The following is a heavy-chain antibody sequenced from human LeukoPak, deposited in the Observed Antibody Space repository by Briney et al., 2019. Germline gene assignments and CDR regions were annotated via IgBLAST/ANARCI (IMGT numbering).Heavy chain of an antibody. CDR2: IKNDGSST. V-gene: IGHV3-74*01. J-gene: IGHJ6*03. CDR3: ARVTSGGYAGHYFYYMDV. CDR1: GFTISNHW. Sequence: GGSLRLSCAASGFTISNHWMQWVRQPPGKGLVWVSRIKNDGSSTGYADSVKGRFSISRDNAKNTLYLQMNSLRVEDTGVYYCARVTSGGYAGHYFYYMDVWGKGTTV. D-gene: IGHD5-12*01.